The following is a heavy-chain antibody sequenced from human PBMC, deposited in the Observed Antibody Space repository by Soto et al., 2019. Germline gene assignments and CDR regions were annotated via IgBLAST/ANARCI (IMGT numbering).Heavy chain of an antibody. V-gene: IGHV1-8*01. D-gene: IGHD3-3*01. CDR2: MNPNSGNT. CDR3: ERGDWGNYDLWGVYYTVSWFDH. Sequence: SVKVSCKASGYTFTSYDINWVRQATGQVLEWMGWMNPNSGNTGYAQKFQGRVTMTRNASISTAYMERSSLRSEDTAVDYCERGDWGNYDLWGVYYTVSWFDHWRQGTLVTVSS. J-gene: IGHJ5*02. CDR1: GYTFTSYD.